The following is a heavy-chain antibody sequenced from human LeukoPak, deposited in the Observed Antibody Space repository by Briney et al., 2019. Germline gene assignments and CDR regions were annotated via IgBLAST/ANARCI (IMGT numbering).Heavy chain of an antibody. CDR1: GGSISSGDYY. CDR3: ARVPAGPVTFDY. CDR2: IYYSAST. V-gene: IGHV4-30-4*01. J-gene: IGHJ4*02. Sequence: SETLSLTCTVSGGSISSGDYYWSWIRQPPGKGLEWIGYIYYSASTYYNPSLKSRVTISVDTSKNQFSLKLSSVTAADTAVYYCARVPAGPVTFDYWAREPWSPSPQ. D-gene: IGHD6-19*01.